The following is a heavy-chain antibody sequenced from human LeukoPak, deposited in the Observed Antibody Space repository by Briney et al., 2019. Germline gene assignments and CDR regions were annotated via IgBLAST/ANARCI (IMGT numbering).Heavy chain of an antibody. Sequence: HAGGSLRLSCAASGFTFSSYAMSRVRQAPGKGREWVSAISGSGGSTYYADSVKGRFTISRDNSKNTQYLQMNSLRAEDTAVYYCAKQRTYYYGSGYDYWGQGTLVTVSS. J-gene: IGHJ4*02. CDR1: GFTFSSYA. CDR3: AKQRTYYYGSGYDY. V-gene: IGHV3-23*01. CDR2: ISGSGGST. D-gene: IGHD3-10*01.